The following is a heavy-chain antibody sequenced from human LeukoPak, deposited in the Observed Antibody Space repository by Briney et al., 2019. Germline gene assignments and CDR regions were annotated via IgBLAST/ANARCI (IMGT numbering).Heavy chain of an antibody. CDR1: GFTFDDYI. D-gene: IGHD3-22*01. CDR3: AKARGLIGGAFDI. Sequence: GGSLRLSCAASGFTFDDYIMHWVRQAPGKGLEWVSLVSWDGDTTYYADSVKGRFTISRDNSKSSLYLQMNSLRTEDTALYYCAKARGLIGGAFDIWGQGTMVTVSS. CDR2: VSWDGDTT. V-gene: IGHV3-43*01. J-gene: IGHJ3*02.